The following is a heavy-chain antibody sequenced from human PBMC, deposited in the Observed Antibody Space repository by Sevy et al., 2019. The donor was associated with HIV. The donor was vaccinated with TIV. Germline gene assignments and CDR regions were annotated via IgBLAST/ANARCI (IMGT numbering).Heavy chain of an antibody. CDR2: TYYRSKWYN. J-gene: IGHJ4*02. V-gene: IGHV6-1*01. D-gene: IGHD1-1*01. CDR1: GDSVSSNSAA. CDR3: ARESGIGNVVPFDY. Sequence: SQTLSLTCAISGDSVSSNSAAWNWIRQSPSGGLEWLGRTYYRSKWYNDYAVSVKSRITINPDTSKNQFSLQLNSVTPEDTAVYYCARESGIGNVVPFDYWGQGTLVTVSS.